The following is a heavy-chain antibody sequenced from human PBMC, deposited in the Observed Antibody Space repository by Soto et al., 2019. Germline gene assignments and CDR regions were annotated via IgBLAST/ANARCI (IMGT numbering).Heavy chain of an antibody. CDR1: GGSISSGDFC. CDR2: IYYSGST. J-gene: IGHJ4*02. V-gene: IGHV4-30-4*01. Sequence: ASETLSLTCTVSGGSISSGDFCWSWIRQPPGKGLEWIGYIYYSGSTYYNPSLTSRVTISVDTSKNQFSLKLSSVTAADTAVYYCAKCITALGRIDYWGQGTLVTVSS. CDR3: AKCITALGRIDY. D-gene: IGHD6-6*01.